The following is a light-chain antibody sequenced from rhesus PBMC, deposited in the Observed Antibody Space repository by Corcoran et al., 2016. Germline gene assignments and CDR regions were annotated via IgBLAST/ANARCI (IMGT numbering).Light chain of an antibody. CDR3: LQDHTTPSLT. CDR2: AAS. Sequence: DIQMTQSPSSLSAAVGDRITVTCRASQGINKELSWYQQRPGKAPTPRIYAASRLQTGVSSRFSGSGSGTDFTLTIRSLQPEDVATYYCLQDHTTPSLTFGGGTKVEIK. V-gene: IGKV1-94*01. CDR1: QGINKE. J-gene: IGKJ4*01.